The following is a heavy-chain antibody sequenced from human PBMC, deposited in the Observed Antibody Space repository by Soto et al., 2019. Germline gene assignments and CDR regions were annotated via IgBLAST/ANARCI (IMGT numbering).Heavy chain of an antibody. CDR2: IIPIFGTA. Sequence: SVKVSCKASGSTFSSYTISWVRQAPGQGLEWMGGIIPIFGTANYAQKCQGRVTITADESTSTAYMELSSLRYEDTAVSSCGRGGIAVRRDLYWGPGTIVTVYS. J-gene: IGHJ4*02. CDR3: GRGGIAVRRDLY. V-gene: IGHV1-69*13. CDR1: GSTFSSYT. D-gene: IGHD6-6*01.